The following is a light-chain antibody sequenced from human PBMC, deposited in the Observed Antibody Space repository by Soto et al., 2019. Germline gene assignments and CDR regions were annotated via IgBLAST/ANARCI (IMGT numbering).Light chain of an antibody. J-gene: IGKJ5*01. V-gene: IGKV1-39*01. CDR2: AAS. CDR1: QSISSY. CDR3: HHYGGSPIT. Sequence: DIQMTQSPSSLSASVGDRVTITCRASQSISSYLNWYQQKPGKAPKLLIYAASSLQSGVPSRFSGSGSGTEFTLTISRLEPEDFAVYYCHHYGGSPITFGQGTRLEIK.